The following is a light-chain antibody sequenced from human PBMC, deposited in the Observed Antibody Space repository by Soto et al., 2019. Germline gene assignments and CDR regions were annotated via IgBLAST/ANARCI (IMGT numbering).Light chain of an antibody. CDR3: QSYDSSLSGPVV. Sequence: QSVLTQPPSVSGAPGQRVTISCTGSSSNIGAGYDVHWYQLLPGVAPKLLIYANTNRPSGVPDRFSGSKSGTSVSLAITGLQAEDEADYYCQSYDSSLSGPVVFGGGTKLTVL. CDR2: ANT. CDR1: SSNIGAGYD. J-gene: IGLJ2*01. V-gene: IGLV1-40*01.